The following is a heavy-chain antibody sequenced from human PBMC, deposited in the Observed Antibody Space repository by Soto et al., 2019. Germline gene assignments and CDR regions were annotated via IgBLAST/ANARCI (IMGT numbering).Heavy chain of an antibody. Sequence: SETLSLTCTVSGGSISSYYWSWIRQPPGKGLEWIGYIYYSGSTNYNPSLKSRVTISVDTSKNQFSLKLSSVTAADTAVYYCARGVEGYCSGGSCYGNDYWGQGTLVTVS. J-gene: IGHJ4*02. CDR1: GGSISSYY. V-gene: IGHV4-59*01. CDR2: IYYSGST. D-gene: IGHD2-15*01. CDR3: ARGVEGYCSGGSCYGNDY.